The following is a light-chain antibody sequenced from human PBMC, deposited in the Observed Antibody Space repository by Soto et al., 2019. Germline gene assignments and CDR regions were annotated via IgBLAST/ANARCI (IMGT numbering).Light chain of an antibody. J-gene: IGKJ5*01. V-gene: IGKV3-15*01. Sequence: EIVMTQSPSTLSVSPGERATLSCRASQSISSNLAWYQQKPGQAPRLLMFRTSSRATGFPARFSGSGSGTEFNLTISSLQSEDFGVYYCQQYNSWLWTFGQGTRLEIK. CDR3: QQYNSWLWT. CDR2: RTS. CDR1: QSISSN.